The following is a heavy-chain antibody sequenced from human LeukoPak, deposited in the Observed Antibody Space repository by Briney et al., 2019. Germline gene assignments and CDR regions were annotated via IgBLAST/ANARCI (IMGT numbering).Heavy chain of an antibody. CDR2: IDPGDSHS. J-gene: IGHJ4*02. V-gene: IGHV5-10-1*01. CDR1: GYTFTGYW. Sequence: PGESLKISCKGSGYTFTGYWITWVRQMPGKGLEWMGRIDPGDSHSNYSPSFQGHVTISVDKSISTAYLQRSSLRASDSAMYYCARQVGGAYCGGDCYVFDYWGQGTLVTVSS. D-gene: IGHD2-21*02. CDR3: ARQVGGAYCGGDCYVFDY.